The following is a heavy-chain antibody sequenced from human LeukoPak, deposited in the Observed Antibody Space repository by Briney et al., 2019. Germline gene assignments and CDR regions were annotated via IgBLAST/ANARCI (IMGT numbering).Heavy chain of an antibody. D-gene: IGHD6-19*01. CDR1: GGIFSSYA. CDR3: ARAGRLKPLNWFDP. J-gene: IGHJ5*02. Sequence: ASVKVSCKASGGIFSSYAISWVRQAPGQGLEWMGRIIPILGIANYAQKFQGRVTITADKSTSTAYMELSSLRSEDTAVYYCARAGRLKPLNWFDPWGQGTLVTVSS. V-gene: IGHV1-69*04. CDR2: IIPILGIA.